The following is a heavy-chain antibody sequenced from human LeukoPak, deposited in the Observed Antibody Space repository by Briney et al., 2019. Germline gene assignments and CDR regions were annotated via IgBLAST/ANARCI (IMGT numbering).Heavy chain of an antibody. Sequence: GGSLRLSCAASGFTFSSYAMSWVRQAPGKGLGWVSAISGSGGSTYYADSVKGRFTISRDNSENTLYLQMNSLRAEDTAVYYCAKGVWATILTNDAFDIWGQGTMVTVSS. D-gene: IGHD3-9*01. CDR1: GFTFSSYA. CDR2: ISGSGGST. J-gene: IGHJ3*02. CDR3: AKGVWATILTNDAFDI. V-gene: IGHV3-23*01.